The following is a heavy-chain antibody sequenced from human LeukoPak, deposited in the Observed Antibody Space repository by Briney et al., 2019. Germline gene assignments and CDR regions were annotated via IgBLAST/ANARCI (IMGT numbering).Heavy chain of an antibody. CDR2: ISWNSGSI. D-gene: IGHD5-18*01. CDR3: AKGPRGYSLVPTYFDY. CDR1: GFTFDDYA. J-gene: IGHJ4*02. Sequence: GGSLRLSCAASGFTFDDYAMHWVRQAPGKGLEWVSGISWNSGSIGYADSVKGRFTISRDNAKNSLYLQMNSLRAEDTALYYCAKGPRGYSLVPTYFDYWGQGTLVNVSS. V-gene: IGHV3-9*01.